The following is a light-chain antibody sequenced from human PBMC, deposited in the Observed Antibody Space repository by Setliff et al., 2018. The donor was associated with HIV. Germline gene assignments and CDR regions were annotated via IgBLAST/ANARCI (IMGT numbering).Light chain of an antibody. V-gene: IGLV2-8*01. J-gene: IGLJ2*01. CDR2: EVN. CDR1: SSDVGGYNY. CDR3: SSYAGSNIVI. Sequence: QSVLAQPPSASGSRGQSVTISCTGTSSDVGGYNYVSWYQQHPGKAPKLMIHEVNKRPSGVPDRFSGSKSGNTASLTVSGLQAEDEAEYFCSSYAGSNIVIFGGGTKVTVL.